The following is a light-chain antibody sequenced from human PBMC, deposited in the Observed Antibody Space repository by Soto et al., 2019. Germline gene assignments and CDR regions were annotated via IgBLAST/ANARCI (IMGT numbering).Light chain of an antibody. V-gene: IGLV2-11*01. CDR2: EVN. CDR3: CSYAGSYSYV. Sequence: QSALTQPLSVSGSPGQSVTISCIGTSNDIGNYNYVSWYQQHPGKAPEVVIYEVNRRPSGVPDRFSGSKSANTASLTISGLQAEDEADYYCCSYAGSYSYVFGTGSKVTVL. J-gene: IGLJ1*01. CDR1: SNDIGNYNY.